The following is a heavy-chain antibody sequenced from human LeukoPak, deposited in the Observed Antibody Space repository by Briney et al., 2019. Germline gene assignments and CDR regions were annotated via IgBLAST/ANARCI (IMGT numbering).Heavy chain of an antibody. CDR2: IIPIFGTA. CDR3: ASHGTGYYSLRFDP. Sequence: SVKVSCKASGGTFISYAISWVRQAPGQGLEWMGGIIPIFGTANYAQKFQGRVTITADESTSTAYMELSSLRSEDTAVYYCASHGTGYYSLRFDPWGQGTLVTVSS. D-gene: IGHD3/OR15-3a*01. J-gene: IGHJ5*02. CDR1: GGTFISYA. V-gene: IGHV1-69*13.